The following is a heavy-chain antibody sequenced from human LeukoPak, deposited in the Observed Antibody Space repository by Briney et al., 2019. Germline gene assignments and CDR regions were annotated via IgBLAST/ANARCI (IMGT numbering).Heavy chain of an antibody. CDR2: IYYSGST. CDR3: AGGYSYGSTYYYMDV. D-gene: IGHD5-18*01. CDR1: GGSISSSSYY. V-gene: IGHV4-61*05. J-gene: IGHJ6*03. Sequence: SETLSLTCTVSGGSISSSSYYWGWIRQPPGKGLEWIGYIYYSGSTNYNPSLKSRVTISVDTSKNQFSLKLSSVTAADTAVYYCAGGYSYGSTYYYMDVWGKGTTVTVSS.